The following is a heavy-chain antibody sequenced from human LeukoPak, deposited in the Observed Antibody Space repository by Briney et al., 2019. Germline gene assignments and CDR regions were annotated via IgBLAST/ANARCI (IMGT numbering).Heavy chain of an antibody. Sequence: GGSLRLSCAASGLTFSNHWMHWVRQAPGKGLVWVSRIDGDGSGASYADSVKGRFTISRDNAKNTSYLQMDSLRAEDSAVYYCATVFDYWGQGTLVTVSS. V-gene: IGHV3-74*01. CDR3: ATVFDY. CDR1: GLTFSNHW. CDR2: IDGDGSGA. D-gene: IGHD4-17*01. J-gene: IGHJ4*02.